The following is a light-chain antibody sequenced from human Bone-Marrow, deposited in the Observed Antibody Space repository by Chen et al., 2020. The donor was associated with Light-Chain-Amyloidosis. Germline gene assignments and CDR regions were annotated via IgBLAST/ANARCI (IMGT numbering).Light chain of an antibody. J-gene: IGLJ3*02. CDR2: DAS. CDR1: NIGSTS. V-gene: IGLV3-21*02. Sequence: SYVLTQPSSVSVAPGQTATIACGGNNIGSTSVHWYQQTPGQAPLLVVYDASDRPSGIPERLSGSNSGNTAPLTISRGEAGDEADYYGQVWDRSSDRPVFGGGTKLTVL. CDR3: QVWDRSSDRPV.